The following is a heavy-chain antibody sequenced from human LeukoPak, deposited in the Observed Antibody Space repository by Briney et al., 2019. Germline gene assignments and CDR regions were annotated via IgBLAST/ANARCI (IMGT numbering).Heavy chain of an antibody. CDR2: IYYSGST. Sequence: PSETLSLTCTVSGGSISSYYWSWIRQPPGKGLEWIGYIYYSGSTNYNPSLKSRVTISVDTSKNQFSLKLSSVTAADTAVYYCARDLVFREYGSGMGNWFDPWGQGTLVTVSS. V-gene: IGHV4-59*12. CDR1: GGSISSYY. J-gene: IGHJ5*02. CDR3: ARDLVFREYGSGMGNWFDP. D-gene: IGHD3-10*01.